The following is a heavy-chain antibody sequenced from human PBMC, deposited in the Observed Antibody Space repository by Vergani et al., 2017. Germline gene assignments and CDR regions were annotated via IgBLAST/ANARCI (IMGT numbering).Heavy chain of an antibody. CDR1: GGSISAGYYF. CDR2: ISASGNA. V-gene: IGHV4-61*02. D-gene: IGHD2-15*01. CDR3: ALRSGGYCSGDKVHPLRTAFDV. J-gene: IGHJ3*01. Sequence: QVQLQASGPGRVKPSQTLSLTCTMSGGSISAGYYFWSWIRQPAGKGLEWLGHISASGNASHSPSLKTRVSMSVDTSKNQFSLTVTSVTAADTAIYFCALRSGGYCSGDKVHPLRTAFDVWGHGTVVTVSS.